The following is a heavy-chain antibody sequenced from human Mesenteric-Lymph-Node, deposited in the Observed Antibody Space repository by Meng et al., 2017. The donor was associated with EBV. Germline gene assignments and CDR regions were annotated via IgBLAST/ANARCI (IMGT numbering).Heavy chain of an antibody. Sequence: FKESCPMLVKPTQTLTLTRTFAGFSLSTSGVGVGWIRQPPGKALEWLALIYWDDDKRYSPSLKTRLTITKDTSENQVVLTMTNMDPVDAATYYCAHRTSNCFDPWGQGTLVTVSS. CDR1: GFSLSTSGVG. J-gene: IGHJ5*02. V-gene: IGHV2-5*02. CDR3: AHRTSNCFDP. CDR2: IYWDDDK.